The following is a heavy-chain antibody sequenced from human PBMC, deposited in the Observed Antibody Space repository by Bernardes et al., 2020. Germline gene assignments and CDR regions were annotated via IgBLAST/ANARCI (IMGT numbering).Heavy chain of an antibody. Sequence: SETLSLTCTVSGGSISSSSYYWGWIRQPPVKGLEWIGSIYYSGSTYYNPSLKSRVTISVDTSKNQFSLKLSSVTAADTAVYYCARRPYYYGMDVWGQGTTVTVSS. CDR2: IYYSGST. J-gene: IGHJ6*02. V-gene: IGHV4-39*01. CDR3: ARRPYYYGMDV. CDR1: GGSISSSSYY.